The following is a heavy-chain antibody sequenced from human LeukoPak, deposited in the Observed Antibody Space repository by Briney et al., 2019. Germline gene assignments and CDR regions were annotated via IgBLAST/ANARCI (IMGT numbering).Heavy chain of an antibody. D-gene: IGHD1-26*01. CDR2: INPSGGST. V-gene: IGHV1-46*01. CDR3: ARDSGSYYFWDY. Sequence: GASVKVSCKASGYTFASYYIHWVRQAPGQGLEWMGIINPSGGSTSYAQKFQGRVTMTRDMSTSTVYMEVSSLRSEDTAVYYCARDSGSYYFWDYWGQGTLVTVSS. CDR1: GYTFASYY. J-gene: IGHJ4*02.